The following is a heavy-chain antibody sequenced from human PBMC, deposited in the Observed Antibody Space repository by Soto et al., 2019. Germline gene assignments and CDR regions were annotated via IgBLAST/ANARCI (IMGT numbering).Heavy chain of an antibody. CDR2: IKEDGTEK. V-gene: IGHV3-7*05. CDR3: TICQITPGVPGWCNRFDP. Sequence: PIRLRYAVAWCTFSSLCSRRVRQDPGKGLEWVANIKEDGTEKYYVDSVKGRFSISRDNAKNPLYLQMNSLRAEDTAVYYCTICQITPGVPGWCNRFDPWGQGTLVTVSS. J-gene: IGHJ5*02. CDR1: WCTFSSLC. D-gene: IGHD2-2*01.